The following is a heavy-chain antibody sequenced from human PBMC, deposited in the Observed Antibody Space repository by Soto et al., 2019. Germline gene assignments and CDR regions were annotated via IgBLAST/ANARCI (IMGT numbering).Heavy chain of an antibody. Sequence: SETLSLTCTVSGDSISTDYWSWIRQSPGKGLEWIGFIYYGGSTNYNPSLKSRVTISVDTPKNQFSLKLSSVTAADTAGYYCAKNWNWGSLVHWGQGTLVTDS. CDR2: IYYGGST. D-gene: IGHD7-27*01. J-gene: IGHJ4*02. CDR1: GDSISTDY. CDR3: AKNWNWGSLVH. V-gene: IGHV4-59*08.